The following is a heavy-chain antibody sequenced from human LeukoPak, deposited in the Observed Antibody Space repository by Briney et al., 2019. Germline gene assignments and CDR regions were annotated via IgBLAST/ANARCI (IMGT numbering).Heavy chain of an antibody. CDR2: ITGSGGST. Sequence: GGSLRLSCAASGVSFSRHAMSWVRQAPGKGLEWVSGITGSGGSTYYAESVKGRFTISRDNSKNTLYLQMNSLRVEDTAVYFCATRPASETYFAVFDYWGQGTLVTVSS. J-gene: IGHJ4*02. CDR1: GVSFSRHA. V-gene: IGHV3-23*01. CDR3: ATRPASETYFAVFDY. D-gene: IGHD1-26*01.